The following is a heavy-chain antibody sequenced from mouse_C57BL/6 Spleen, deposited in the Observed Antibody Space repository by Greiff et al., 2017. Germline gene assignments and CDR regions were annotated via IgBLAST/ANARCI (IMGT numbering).Heavy chain of an antibody. CDR1: GFSLTSYA. CDR3: ASMVTTRGYYAMDY. V-gene: IGHV2-9-1*01. D-gene: IGHD2-2*01. J-gene: IGHJ4*01. CDR2: IWTGGGT. Sequence: QVQLKESGPGLVAPSQSLSITCTVSGFSLTSYAISWVRQPPGKGLEWLGVIWTGGGTNYNSALKSRLSISKDNSKSQVFLKMNSLQTDDTARYYCASMVTTRGYYAMDYWGQGTSVTVSS.